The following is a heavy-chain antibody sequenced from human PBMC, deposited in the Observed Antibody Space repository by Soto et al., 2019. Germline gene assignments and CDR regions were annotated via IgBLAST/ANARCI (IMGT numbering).Heavy chain of an antibody. CDR2: INSDGSST. V-gene: IGHV3-74*01. CDR1: GFTFSSYW. CDR3: VRTSLVVAAATREDY. Sequence: GGSLRLSCAASGFTFSSYWMHWVHQAPGKGLVWVSRINSDGSSTSYADSVKGRFTISRDNAKNTLYLKMNSLRAEDTAVYYCVRTSLVVAAATREDYWGQGTLVTVSS. D-gene: IGHD2-15*01. J-gene: IGHJ4*02.